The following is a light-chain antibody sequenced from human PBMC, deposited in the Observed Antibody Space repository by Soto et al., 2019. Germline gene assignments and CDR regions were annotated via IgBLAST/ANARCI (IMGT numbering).Light chain of an antibody. J-gene: IGKJ1*01. CDR3: QEYNSAPWT. V-gene: IGKV1-27*01. CDR2: AAS. CDR1: QGISNY. Sequence: DIQMTQSPSSLSASVGDRVTITCRASQGISNYLAWYQQKPGKVHTRLIYAASTLQSGVPSRFSGSGSGTHFTLTISSMQPEDVASYYCQEYNSAPWTFGEGTKVEIK.